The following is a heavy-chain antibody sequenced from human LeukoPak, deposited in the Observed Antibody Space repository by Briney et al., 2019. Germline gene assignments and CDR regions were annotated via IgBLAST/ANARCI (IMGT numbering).Heavy chain of an antibody. V-gene: IGHV1-18*01. J-gene: IGHJ6*03. CDR2: ISSYNDNT. CDR1: GYTFSNYG. D-gene: IGHD6-6*01. CDR3: ARVGGSSLVYYYYYYYMDV. Sequence: ASVKVSCKASGYTFSNYGISWVRQAPGQGLEWMGWISSYNDNTNYAQKLQGRVTMTTDTSTSTAYMELSSLRSDDTAVYYCARVGGSSLVYYYYYYYMDVWGKGTTVTVSS.